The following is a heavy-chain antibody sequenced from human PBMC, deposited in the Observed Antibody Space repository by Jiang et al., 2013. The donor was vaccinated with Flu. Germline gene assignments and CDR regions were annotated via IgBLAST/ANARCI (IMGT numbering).Heavy chain of an antibody. CDR1: GYTFTGYY. CDR2: INPNSGGT. D-gene: IGHD3-10*01. V-gene: IGHV1-2*04. Sequence: GAEVKKPGASVKVSCKASGYTFTGYYMHWVRQAPGQGLEWMGWINPNSGGTNYAQKFQGWVTMTRDTSISTAYMELSRLRSDDTAVYYCARASYGSGSYYPIDYWGQGTLVTVSS. J-gene: IGHJ4*02. CDR3: ARASYGSGSYYPIDY.